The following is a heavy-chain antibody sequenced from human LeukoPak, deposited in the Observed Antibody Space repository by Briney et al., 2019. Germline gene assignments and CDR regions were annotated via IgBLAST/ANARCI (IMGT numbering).Heavy chain of an antibody. V-gene: IGHV1-18*01. CDR2: ISAYNGNT. D-gene: IGHD3-10*01. CDR3: ARDYYGSGSSPTNFAY. J-gene: IGHJ4*02. Sequence: ASVKVSCKPSGYTFTSYGISRVRQAPGQGLEWMGWISAYNGNTNCAQKLQGRVTMNTDTSTSTAYMELRSLRSDDTAVYYCARDYYGSGSSPTNFAYWGQGTLVTVSS. CDR1: GYTFTSYG.